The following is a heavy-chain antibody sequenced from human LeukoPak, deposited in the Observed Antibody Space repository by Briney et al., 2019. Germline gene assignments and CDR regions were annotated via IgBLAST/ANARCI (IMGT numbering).Heavy chain of an antibody. J-gene: IGHJ4*02. CDR3: ARSDWSGRDY. D-gene: IGHD3-3*01. CDR1: GGSISSGSYY. CDR2: IYTSGST. V-gene: IGHV4-61*02. Sequence: PSETLSLXCTVSGGSISSGSYYWSWIRQPAGKGLEWIGRIYTSGSTNYNPSLKSRVTISVDTSKNQFSLKLSSVTAADTAVYYCARSDWSGRDYWGQGTLVTVSS.